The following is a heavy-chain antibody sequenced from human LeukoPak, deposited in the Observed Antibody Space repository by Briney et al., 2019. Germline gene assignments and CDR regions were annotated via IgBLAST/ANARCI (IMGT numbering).Heavy chain of an antibody. D-gene: IGHD2-21*02. CDR2: ISSSGSTI. V-gene: IGHV3-11*01. J-gene: IGHJ4*02. Sequence: GGSLRLSCAASGFTFSDYYMTWIRQAPGKGLEWVSYISSSGSTISYTDSVKGRFTISRDNAKNSLYLQMNSLRVEDMAVYYCARLYCGGDCYVDYWGQGTLVTVSS. CDR3: ARLYCGGDCYVDY. CDR1: GFTFSDYY.